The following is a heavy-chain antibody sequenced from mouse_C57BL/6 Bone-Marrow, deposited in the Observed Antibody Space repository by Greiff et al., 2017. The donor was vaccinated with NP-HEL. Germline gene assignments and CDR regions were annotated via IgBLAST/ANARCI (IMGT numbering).Heavy chain of an antibody. V-gene: IGHV5-4*01. D-gene: IGHD3-1*01. CDR2: ISDGGSYT. J-gene: IGHJ3*01. Sequence: DVQLVESGGGLVKPGGSLKLSCAASGFTFSSYAMSWVRQTPEKRLEWVATISDGGSYTYYPDNVKGRFTISRDNAKNNLYLQMSHLKSEDTAMYYCARASLSSYWGQGTLVTVSA. CDR3: ARASLSSY. CDR1: GFTFSSYA.